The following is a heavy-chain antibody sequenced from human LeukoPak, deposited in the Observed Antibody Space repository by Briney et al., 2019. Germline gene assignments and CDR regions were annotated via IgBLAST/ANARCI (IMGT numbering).Heavy chain of an antibody. J-gene: IGHJ3*02. CDR3: ARARVKYYYDSSGYSPGDAFDI. CDR2: IYYSEST. V-gene: IGHV4-59*01. CDR1: GGSISSYY. Sequence: LETLSLTCTVSGGSISSYYWSWIRQPPGKGLEWIGYIYYSESTNYNPSLKSRVTISVDTSKNQFSLKLSSVTAADTAVYYCARARVKYYYDSSGYSPGDAFDIWGQGTMVTVSS. D-gene: IGHD3-22*01.